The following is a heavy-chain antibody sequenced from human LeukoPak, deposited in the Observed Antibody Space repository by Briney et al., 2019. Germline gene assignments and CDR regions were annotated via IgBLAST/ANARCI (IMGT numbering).Heavy chain of an antibody. D-gene: IGHD2-2*01. Sequence: SETLSLTCTVSGGSISSSSYNWGWIRQPPGKGLEWIGSFDNSGSTYYNPSLKSRVTISVDTSKNQFSLKLSSVTAADTAVYYCARMYAYDYFDYWGQGTLVTVSS. CDR1: GGSISSSSYN. J-gene: IGHJ4*02. V-gene: IGHV4-39*07. CDR3: ARMYAYDYFDY. CDR2: FDNSGST.